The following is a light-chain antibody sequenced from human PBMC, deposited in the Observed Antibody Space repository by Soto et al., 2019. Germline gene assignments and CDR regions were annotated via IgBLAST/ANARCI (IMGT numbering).Light chain of an antibody. CDR1: QSVSSF. CDR2: HTS. Sequence: EIVLTQSPATLSLSPGERATLXCRASQSVSSFLAWYQQKPGQAPRLLIYHTSNRATGIPARFRGSGSGTEFTLTINSLQSEDSAVYYCQQHNQWPITFGQGTRLEI. J-gene: IGKJ5*01. CDR3: QQHNQWPIT. V-gene: IGKV3-11*01.